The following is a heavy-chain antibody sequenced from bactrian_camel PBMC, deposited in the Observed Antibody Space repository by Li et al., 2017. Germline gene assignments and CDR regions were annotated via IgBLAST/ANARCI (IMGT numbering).Heavy chain of an antibody. Sequence: HVQLVESGGGLVQPGGSLRLSCVASGYTYSIGCMAWFRQAPGKEREGVAFIGSDGSLSYADSVKGRFTISRDNAKNMRHLQLNSPKTEDTGMYYCAVDEYSGGYMYAIGHWGQGTQVTVS. CDR2: FIGSDGSL. CDR3: AVDEYSGGYMYAIGH. V-gene: IGHV3S26*01. CDR1: GYTYSIGC. D-gene: IGHD2*01. J-gene: IGHJ6*01.